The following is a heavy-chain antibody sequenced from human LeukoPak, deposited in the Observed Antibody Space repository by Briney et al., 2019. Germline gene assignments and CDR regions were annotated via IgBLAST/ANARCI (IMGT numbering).Heavy chain of an antibody. V-gene: IGHV4-4*07. CDR3: ARQQYNWNYVDFDY. D-gene: IGHD1-7*01. Sequence: SETLSLTCTVSGGSISSYYWSWIRQPAGKGLEWIRRIYTSGSTNYNPSLKSRVTISVDTSKNQFSLKLSSVTAADTAVYYCARQQYNWNYVDFDYWGQGTLVTVSS. CDR2: IYTSGST. J-gene: IGHJ4*02. CDR1: GGSISSYY.